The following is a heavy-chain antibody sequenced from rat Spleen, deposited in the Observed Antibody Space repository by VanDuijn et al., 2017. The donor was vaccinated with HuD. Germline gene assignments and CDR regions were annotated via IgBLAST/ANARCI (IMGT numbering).Heavy chain of an antibody. V-gene: IGHV5-7*01. CDR1: GFTLSDYY. Sequence: EVQLVESGGGLVQPGRSLKLSCAASGFTLSDYYMAWVRQTPTKGLEWVATIRYDGSSTYYRDSVKGRFTISRDNAKSTLYLQMDSLRSEDTATDYCARLRRDVGMDAWGQGASVTVSS. CDR2: IRYDGSST. CDR3: ARLRRDVGMDA. J-gene: IGHJ4*01. D-gene: IGHD1-11*01.